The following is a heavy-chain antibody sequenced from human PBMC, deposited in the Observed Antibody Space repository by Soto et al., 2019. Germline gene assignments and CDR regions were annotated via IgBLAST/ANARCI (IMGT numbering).Heavy chain of an antibody. CDR1: GYTFTGYY. CDR3: ARENCSSTSCYSYFDY. J-gene: IGHJ4*02. CDR2: INPNSGGT. D-gene: IGHD2-2*01. V-gene: IGHV1-2*04. Sequence: ASVKVSCKASGYTFTGYYMHWVRQAPGQGLEWMGWINPNSGGTNYAQKFQGWVTMTRDTSISTAYXXXXXXXXXDTAVYYCARENCSSTSCYSYFDYWGQGTLVTVSS.